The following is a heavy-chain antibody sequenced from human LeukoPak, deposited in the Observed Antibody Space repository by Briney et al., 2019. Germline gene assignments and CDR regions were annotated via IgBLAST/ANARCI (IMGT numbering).Heavy chain of an antibody. CDR1: GYTFTGYY. CDR3: ARDRSPFDYDILTGYYRLDP. J-gene: IGHJ5*02. CDR2: INPSGGST. Sequence: ASVTVSCKASGYTFTGYYMHWVRQAPGQGLEWMGLINPSGGSTSYAQKFQGRVTMTRDTSTSTVYMELSSLRSEDTAVYYCARDRSPFDYDILTGYYRLDPWGQGTLVTGSS. V-gene: IGHV1-46*01. D-gene: IGHD3-9*01.